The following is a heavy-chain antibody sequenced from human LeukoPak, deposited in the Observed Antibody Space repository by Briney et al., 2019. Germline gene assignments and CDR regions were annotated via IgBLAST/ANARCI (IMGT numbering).Heavy chain of an antibody. CDR1: GGTFTNYA. Sequence: GASVKVSCKASGGTFTNYAISWVRQAPGQGLEWMGGIIPMYGRGNYAQKFQGRVTMTRDTSISTAYMELSRLRSDDTAVYYCARVEEVTIFGVVQPGYFDPWGQGTLVTVSS. CDR2: IIPMYGRG. CDR3: ARVEEVTIFGVVQPGYFDP. D-gene: IGHD3-3*01. J-gene: IGHJ5*02. V-gene: IGHV1-69*05.